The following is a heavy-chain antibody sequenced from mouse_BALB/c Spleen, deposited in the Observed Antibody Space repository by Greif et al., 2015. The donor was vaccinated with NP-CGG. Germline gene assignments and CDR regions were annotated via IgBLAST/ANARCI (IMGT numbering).Heavy chain of an antibody. CDR2: IDPSDSET. D-gene: IGHD2-3*01. V-gene: IGHV1-69*02. CDR3: ARDGYYEGYAVDY. Sequence: VQLQESGAELVKPGAPVKLSCKASGYTFTSYWMNWVKQRPGRGLEWIGRIDPSDSETHYNQKFKDKATLTVDKSSSTAYIQLSSLTSEDSAVYYCARDGYYEGYAVDYWGQGTSVTVSS. J-gene: IGHJ4*01. CDR1: GYTFTSYW.